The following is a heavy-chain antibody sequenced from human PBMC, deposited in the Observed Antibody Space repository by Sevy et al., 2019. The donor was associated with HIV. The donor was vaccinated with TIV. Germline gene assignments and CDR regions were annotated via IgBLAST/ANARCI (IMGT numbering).Heavy chain of an antibody. CDR2: IYSGGST. CDR1: GFIVSSNY. CDR3: ARNELGDAFDI. V-gene: IGHV3-53*01. D-gene: IGHD7-27*01. Sequence: GGSLRLSCAASGFIVSSNYMSWVRQAPGKGLEWVSVIYSGGSTYYADSVKGRFTISRDNSKNTLYLQMNSLRAEDTAVYYCARNELGDAFDIWGQGTMVTVSS. J-gene: IGHJ3*02.